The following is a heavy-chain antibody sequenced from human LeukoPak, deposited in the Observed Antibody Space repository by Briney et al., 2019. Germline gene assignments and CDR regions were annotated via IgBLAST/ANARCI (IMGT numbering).Heavy chain of an antibody. Sequence: GGPLRLSCAAPGFTFSSYWMSWVRPAPGKGLEWVANIKLDGSEKYYVDSVKGRFTVSRDNAKNSLYLQMNSLRAEDTAVYYCARDANWASDYWGQGTLVTVSS. CDR2: IKLDGSEK. V-gene: IGHV3-7*04. CDR3: ARDANWASDY. J-gene: IGHJ4*02. D-gene: IGHD2-8*01. CDR1: GFTFSSYW.